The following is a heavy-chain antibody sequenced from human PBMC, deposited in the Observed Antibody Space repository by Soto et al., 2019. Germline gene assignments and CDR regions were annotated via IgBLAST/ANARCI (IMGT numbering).Heavy chain of an antibody. D-gene: IGHD1-1*01. CDR2: IMPVFPTP. CDR3: ARDKDRLQLGGNYYYILDV. Sequence: QVQLVQSGAEVKKPGSSVKVSCKASGGTFSTSAISWVRQAPGQGLEWVGGIMPVFPTPDYAQNFQGRVTITGGDSTTTAYLVLTSLRADDTAVYYCARDKDRLQLGGNYYYILDVWGQGTAITVSS. V-gene: IGHV1-69*12. CDR1: GGTFSTSA. J-gene: IGHJ6*02.